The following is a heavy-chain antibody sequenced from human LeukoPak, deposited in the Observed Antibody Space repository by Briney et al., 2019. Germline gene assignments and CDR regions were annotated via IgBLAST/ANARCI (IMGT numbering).Heavy chain of an antibody. Sequence: SETLSLTCAVYGGSFSGYYWSWIRQPPGKGLEWIGEINHSGSTNYNPSLKSRVTISVDTSKNQFSLKLSSVTAADTAVYYCARAVWFGEVMGIDIWGQGTMVTVSS. CDR3: ARAVWFGEVMGIDI. J-gene: IGHJ3*02. CDR2: INHSGST. D-gene: IGHD3-10*01. CDR1: GGSFSGYY. V-gene: IGHV4-34*01.